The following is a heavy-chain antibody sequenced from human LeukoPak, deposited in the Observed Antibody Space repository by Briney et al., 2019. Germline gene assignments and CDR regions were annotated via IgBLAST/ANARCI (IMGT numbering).Heavy chain of an antibody. J-gene: IGHJ4*02. V-gene: IGHV4-59*01. CDR1: VGSISTYY. D-gene: IGHD6-6*01. Sequence: SSETLSLTCTVSVGSISTYYWSWIRQPPGEGLEWIGNIVYSGNTNYNPSLKSRVTISVDTSKNQFSLKVKSVTAADTAVYYCARGTHSSSPIPLDYWGQGTLVTVSS. CDR3: ARGTHSSSPIPLDY. CDR2: IVYSGNT.